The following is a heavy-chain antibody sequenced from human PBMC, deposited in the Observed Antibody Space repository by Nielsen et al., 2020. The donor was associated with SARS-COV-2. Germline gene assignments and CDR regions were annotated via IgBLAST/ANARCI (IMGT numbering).Heavy chain of an antibody. CDR2: IYHSGRT. D-gene: IGHD3-16*01. Sequence: SETMSLTCAVYGGSISSGGYSWSWIRQPPGKGLEWIGYIYHSGRTYYNPSLKSRVTISVDRSKNQFSLKLSSVTAAATAVYYCARGGRITFGGADDAFDIWGQGTMVTVSS. CDR1: GGSISSGGYS. V-gene: IGHV4-30-2*01. CDR3: ARGGRITFGGADDAFDI. J-gene: IGHJ3*02.